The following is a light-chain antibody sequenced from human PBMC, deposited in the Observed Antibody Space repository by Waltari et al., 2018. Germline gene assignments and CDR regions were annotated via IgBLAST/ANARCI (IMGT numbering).Light chain of an antibody. V-gene: IGLV1-44*01. Sequence: QSVLTQPPSASGTPGQRVIISCSGSSPNIGSSTVHWYQHPPGTAPKLLIYTNYQRPSGVPDRFSASKSGTSTALTISGLQSVDEADYYCAAWDNNGHVVFGGGTKVTIL. CDR3: AAWDNNGHVV. J-gene: IGLJ2*01. CDR1: SPNIGSST. CDR2: TNY.